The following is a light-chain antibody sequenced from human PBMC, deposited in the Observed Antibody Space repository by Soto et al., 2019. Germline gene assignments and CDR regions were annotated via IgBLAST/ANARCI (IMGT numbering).Light chain of an antibody. J-gene: IGKJ1*01. V-gene: IGKV1-5*03. CDR2: KAS. CDR1: QSISSW. CDR3: QQYTSWT. Sequence: DIQMTQSPSTLSASVRDRVTITCRASQSISSWLAWYQQKPGKAPKLLIYKASSLETGVPSRFSGSGSGTEITLTLSSLQADDFATHHCQQYTSWTFGQGTKVDIK.